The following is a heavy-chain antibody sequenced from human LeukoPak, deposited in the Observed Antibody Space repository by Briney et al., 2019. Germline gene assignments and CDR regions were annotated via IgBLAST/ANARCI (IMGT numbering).Heavy chain of an antibody. CDR3: ATLLGWYQLLPCFDY. Sequence: SETLSLTCAVSGYSISSGYYWGWIRQPPGKGLEWIGSIYHSGSTYYNPFLKSRVTISVDTSKNQFSLKLSSVTAADTAVYYCATLLGWYQLLPCFDYWGQGTLVTVSS. J-gene: IGHJ4*02. D-gene: IGHD2-2*01. CDR2: IYHSGST. V-gene: IGHV4-38-2*01. CDR1: GYSISSGYY.